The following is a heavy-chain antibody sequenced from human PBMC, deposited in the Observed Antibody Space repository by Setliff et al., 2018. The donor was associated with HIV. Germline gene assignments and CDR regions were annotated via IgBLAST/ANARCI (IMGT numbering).Heavy chain of an antibody. CDR3: ARGLTYYDILGY. J-gene: IGHJ1*01. Sequence: PSETLSLTCAVCGGSFSGYFRSWIRQPPGKGLEWIGEINHSGSTNYNPSLKSRVTISVDTSKNQFSLKLSSVTAADTAVYYCARGLTYYDILGYWGQGTLVTVSS. CDR1: GGSFSGYF. CDR2: INHSGST. V-gene: IGHV4-34*01. D-gene: IGHD3-9*01.